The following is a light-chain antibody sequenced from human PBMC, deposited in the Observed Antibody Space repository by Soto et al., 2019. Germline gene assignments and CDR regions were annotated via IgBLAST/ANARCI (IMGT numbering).Light chain of an antibody. CDR3: HQYTNWPET. CDR2: GAS. Sequence: DIGMTQSPASLSVSPGERGNLXCRASQSVSTNVGWYQQKPGKAPRLLIYGASTRANGSPARFSGTGSETEFTRTISSRQSEDFAVYYGHQYTNWPETFGQGTKVDIK. V-gene: IGKV3-15*01. J-gene: IGKJ1*01. CDR1: QSVSTN.